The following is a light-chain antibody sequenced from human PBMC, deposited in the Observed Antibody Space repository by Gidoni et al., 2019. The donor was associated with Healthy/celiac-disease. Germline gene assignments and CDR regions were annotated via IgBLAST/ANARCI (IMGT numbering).Light chain of an antibody. CDR3: QQYYSTPWT. CDR1: QSVLYSSNNKNY. J-gene: IGKJ1*01. CDR2: WAS. Sequence: ERATINCKSSQSVLYSSNNKNYLDWYQQKPGQPPKLLIYWASTRESGVPDRFSGSGSGTDFTLTISSLQAEDVAVYYCQQYYSTPWTFGQGTKVEIK. V-gene: IGKV4-1*01.